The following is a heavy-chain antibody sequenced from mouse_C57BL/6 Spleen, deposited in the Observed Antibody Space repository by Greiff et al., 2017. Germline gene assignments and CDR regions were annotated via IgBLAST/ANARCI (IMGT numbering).Heavy chain of an antibody. Sequence: QVQLQQPGTELVKPGASVKLSCKASGYTFTSYWMHWVKQRPGQGLEWIGNINPSNGGTNYNEKFKSKATLTVNKSSSTAYMQLSSLTSEDSAVYYCAGGDGYYSYFDDWGKGTTLTVSS. J-gene: IGHJ2*01. V-gene: IGHV1-53*01. D-gene: IGHD2-3*01. CDR3: AGGDGYYSYFDD. CDR2: INPSNGGT. CDR1: GYTFTSYW.